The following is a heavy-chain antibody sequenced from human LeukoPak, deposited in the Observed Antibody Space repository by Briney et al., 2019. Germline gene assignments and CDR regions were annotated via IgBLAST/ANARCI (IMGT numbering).Heavy chain of an antibody. CDR3: ARVVTYQLDAFDI. V-gene: IGHV1-8*01. J-gene: IGHJ3*02. CDR1: GYTFTSYD. D-gene: IGHD4-23*01. Sequence: ASVKVSCKASGYTFTSYDINWVRPATGQGLEWMGWMNPNSGNTGYAQKFQGRVTMTRNTSISTAYMELSSLRSEDTAVYYCARVVTYQLDAFDIWGQGTMVTVSS. CDR2: MNPNSGNT.